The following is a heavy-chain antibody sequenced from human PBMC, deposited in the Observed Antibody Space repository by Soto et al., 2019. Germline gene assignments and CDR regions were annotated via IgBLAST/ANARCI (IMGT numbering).Heavy chain of an antibody. CDR2: ISAYNGNT. Sequence: QVQLVQSGAEVKKPGASVKVSCKASGYTFTSYGISWVRQAPGQGLERMGWISAYNGNTNYAQKLQGRVTMTTDTSTSTAYMELRSLRSDDTAVYYCARGAEVTHHYYYYYYGMDVWGQGTTVTVSS. J-gene: IGHJ6*02. CDR1: GYTFTSYG. V-gene: IGHV1-18*04. CDR3: ARGAEVTHHYYYYYYGMDV. D-gene: IGHD4-4*01.